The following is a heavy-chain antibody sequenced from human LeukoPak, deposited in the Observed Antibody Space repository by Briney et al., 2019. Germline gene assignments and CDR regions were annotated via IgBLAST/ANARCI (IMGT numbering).Heavy chain of an antibody. Sequence: SETLSLTCTVSGGSISSYYRSWIRQPPEKGLEWIGYIYYSGSTNYNPSLKSRVTISVDTSKNQFSLKLSSVTAADTAMYYCARVVRGSGSYYIPVYWGQGTLVTVSS. CDR3: ARVVRGSGSYYIPVY. CDR2: IYYSGST. V-gene: IGHV4-59*01. D-gene: IGHD3-10*01. J-gene: IGHJ4*02. CDR1: GGSISSYY.